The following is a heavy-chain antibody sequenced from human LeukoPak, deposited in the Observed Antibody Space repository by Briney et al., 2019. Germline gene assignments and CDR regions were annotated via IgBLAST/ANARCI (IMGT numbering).Heavy chain of an antibody. CDR1: GFTFSSYA. V-gene: IGHV3-23*01. Sequence: GGSLRLSCAASGFTFSSYATSWVRQAPGKGLEWVSAISGSGGSTYYADSVKGRFTISRDNSKNTLYLQMNSLRAEDTAVYYCANGSGWLTYFDYWGQGTLVTVSS. J-gene: IGHJ4*02. CDR2: ISGSGGST. D-gene: IGHD6-19*01. CDR3: ANGSGWLTYFDY.